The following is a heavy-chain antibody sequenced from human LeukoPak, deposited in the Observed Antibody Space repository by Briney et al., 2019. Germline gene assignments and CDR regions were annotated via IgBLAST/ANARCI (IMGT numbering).Heavy chain of an antibody. CDR2: ISYDGSNK. D-gene: IGHD1-26*01. CDR1: GFTFSSYA. V-gene: IGHV3-30-3*01. J-gene: IGHJ4*02. Sequence: GGSLRLSCAASGFTFSSYAMHWVRQAPGKGLEWVAVISYDGSNKYYADSVKGRFTISRDNSKNTLYLQMNSLRAEDTAVYYCARPDGGSYFWNYFDYWGQGTLVTVSS. CDR3: ARPDGGSYFWNYFDY.